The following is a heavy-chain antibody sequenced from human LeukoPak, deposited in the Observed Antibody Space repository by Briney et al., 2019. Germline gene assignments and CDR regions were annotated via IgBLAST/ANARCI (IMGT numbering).Heavy chain of an antibody. Sequence: GESLRLSCAASGFTFSSYAMSWVRQAPGKGLEWVSAISGSGGSTYYADSVKGRLTISRDNSKNTLYLQMSSLRPEDTAVYYCSSASSGQPDYWGQGTLVTVSS. CDR2: ISGSGGST. J-gene: IGHJ4*02. CDR3: SSASSGQPDY. V-gene: IGHV3-23*01. CDR1: GFTFSSYA. D-gene: IGHD1-1*01.